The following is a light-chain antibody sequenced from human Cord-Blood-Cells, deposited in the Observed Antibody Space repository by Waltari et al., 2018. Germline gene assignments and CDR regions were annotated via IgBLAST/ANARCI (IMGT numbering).Light chain of an antibody. CDR3: CSYAGSSTYV. CDR1: SSDVWSYNL. V-gene: IGLV2-23*01. CDR2: EGS. Sequence: QSALTQPASVSGSPGQSITISCTGTSSDVWSYNLVSWYQQHPGKAPKLMFYEGSKRPSGVYNRFAGSKSGNTASLTISGLQAEDEAVYYCCSYAGSSTYVFGTGTKVTVL. J-gene: IGLJ1*01.